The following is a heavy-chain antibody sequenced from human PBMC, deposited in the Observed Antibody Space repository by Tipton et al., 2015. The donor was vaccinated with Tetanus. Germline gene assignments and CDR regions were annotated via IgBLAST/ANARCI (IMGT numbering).Heavy chain of an antibody. CDR2: IYYSGST. V-gene: IGHV4-31*03. D-gene: IGHD2-21*02. CDR1: GGSISSGGYY. CDR3: ATASDSIFLSDY. Sequence: TLSLTCTVSGGSISSGGYYWSWIRQHPGKGLEWIGYIYYSGSTYYNPSLKSRVTISVGTSKNQFSLKLSSVTAADTAVYYCATASDSIFLSDYWGQGTLVTVSS. J-gene: IGHJ4*02.